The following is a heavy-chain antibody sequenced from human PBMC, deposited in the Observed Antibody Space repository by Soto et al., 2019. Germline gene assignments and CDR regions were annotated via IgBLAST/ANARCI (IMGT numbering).Heavy chain of an antibody. CDR2: IYYSGST. CDR1: GGSISSYY. D-gene: IGHD3-3*01. J-gene: IGHJ6*02. CDR3: ARGPYYDFWSGYFGPIYYYYGMDV. Sequence: LSLTCTVSGGSISSYYWSWIRQPPGKGLEWIGYIYYSGSTNYNPSLKSRVTISVDTSKNQFSLKLSSVTAADTAVYYCARGPYYDFWSGYFGPIYYYYGMDVWGQGTTVTVSS. V-gene: IGHV4-59*01.